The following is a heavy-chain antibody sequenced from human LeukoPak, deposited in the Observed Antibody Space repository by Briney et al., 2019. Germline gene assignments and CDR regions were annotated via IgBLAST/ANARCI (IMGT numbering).Heavy chain of an antibody. Sequence: SETLSLTCTVSGGSISSSSYYWGWIRQPPGKGLEWIGSIYYSGSTYYNPSLKSRVTISVDTSKNQFSLKLSSVTAADTAVYYCARSISFDYWGQGTLVTVSS. V-gene: IGHV4-39*07. CDR2: IYYSGST. CDR3: ARSISFDY. J-gene: IGHJ4*02. CDR1: GGSISSSSYY. D-gene: IGHD3-3*01.